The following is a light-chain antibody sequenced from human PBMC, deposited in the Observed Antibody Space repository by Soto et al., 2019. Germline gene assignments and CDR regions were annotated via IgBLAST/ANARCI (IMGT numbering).Light chain of an antibody. V-gene: IGKV1-27*01. J-gene: IGKJ1*01. CDR1: QGIGNY. CDR3: QKYNRAPWT. Sequence: DIQMTQSPSSLSASVGDRVTVTCRASQGIGNYLASYQQKPEKVPKLLIYAAYTLQSGVPSRFSGSGSGTDFTLTISSLQPEDVATYYCQKYNRAPWTFGQGTKVEIK. CDR2: AAY.